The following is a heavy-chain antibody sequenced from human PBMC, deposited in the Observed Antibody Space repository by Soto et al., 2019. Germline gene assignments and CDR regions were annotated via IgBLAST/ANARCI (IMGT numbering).Heavy chain of an antibody. CDR1: DDSIISVNC. D-gene: IGHD6-13*01. V-gene: IGHV4-4*02. CDR2: TSHRGT. Sequence: SQTLSLTCAVSDDSIISVNCRSFIRHTPWKGLDCLGQTSHRGTNYSPSLKSRVTISIDHLRNQLSLKLSPVTAPDTAVYYCARYIPLSGTFYLDYRGQGALVTVYS. J-gene: IGHJ4*02. CDR3: ARYIPLSGTFYLDY.